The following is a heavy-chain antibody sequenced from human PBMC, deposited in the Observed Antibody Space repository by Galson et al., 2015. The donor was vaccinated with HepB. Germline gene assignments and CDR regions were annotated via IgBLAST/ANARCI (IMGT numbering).Heavy chain of an antibody. J-gene: IGHJ3*02. D-gene: IGHD6-6*01. CDR1: GYSFSSYW. CDR3: ARGAKIARIASFNAFDI. V-gene: IGHV5-51*03. CDR2: IYPGGSDT. Sequence: QSGAEVKKPGQSLRISCKGSGYSFSSYWIGWVRQMPGKGLEWMGIIYPGGSDTRYSPSFQGQVTISADKSISTAYLQWSSLKASDTAIYYCARGAKIARIASFNAFDIWGQGTMVTVSS.